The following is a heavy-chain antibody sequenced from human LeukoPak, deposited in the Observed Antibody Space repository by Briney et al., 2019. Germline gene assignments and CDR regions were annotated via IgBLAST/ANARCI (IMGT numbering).Heavy chain of an antibody. CDR3: ARGATTVTTRLDY. CDR2: ISSSSSYI. Sequence: PGGSLRLSCAASGFTFSSYSMNWVRQAPGKGLEWVSSISSSSSYIYYADSVKGRFTISRDNAKNSLYLQMNSLRAEDTAVYYCARGATTVTTRLDYWGQGTLVTVSS. CDR1: GFTFSSYS. V-gene: IGHV3-21*01. D-gene: IGHD4-17*01. J-gene: IGHJ4*02.